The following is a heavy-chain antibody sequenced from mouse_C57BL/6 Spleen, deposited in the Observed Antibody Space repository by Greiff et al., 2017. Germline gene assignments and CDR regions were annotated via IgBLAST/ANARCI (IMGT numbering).Heavy chain of an antibody. Sequence: EVQLVESGGGLVKPGGSLKLSCAASGFTFSDYGMHWVRQAPETGLEWVAYISSGSSTIYYADTVKGRFTISRDNATNTLFLQMTSLRSEDTAMYYCARKGVIHGYYYAMDYWGQGTSVTVSS. CDR3: ARKGVIHGYYYAMDY. CDR1: GFTFSDYG. D-gene: IGHD2-1*01. V-gene: IGHV5-17*01. CDR2: ISSGSSTI. J-gene: IGHJ4*01.